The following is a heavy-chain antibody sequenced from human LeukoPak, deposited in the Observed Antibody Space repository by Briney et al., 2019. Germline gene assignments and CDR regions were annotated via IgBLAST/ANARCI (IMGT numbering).Heavy chain of an antibody. V-gene: IGHV1-2*02. CDR3: ARDPGRTPQFDF. CDR1: GYIFTDYY. J-gene: IGHJ4*02. Sequence: ASVPVSCKASGYIFTDYYIHWVRQAPGQRLEWMGWISPKGGGTNYEPMFQGRVTMTRDTSINTVYMDLSSLRSDDTAVYYCARDPGRTPQFDFWGQGALVTVSS. D-gene: IGHD2-15*01. CDR2: ISPKGGGT.